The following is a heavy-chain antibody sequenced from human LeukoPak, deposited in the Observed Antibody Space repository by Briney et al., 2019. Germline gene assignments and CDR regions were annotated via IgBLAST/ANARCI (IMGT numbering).Heavy chain of an antibody. Sequence: GGSLRLSCAASGFTFSSYSMNWVRQAPGKGLEWVSYISSSGSTIYYADSVKGRFTISRDNAKNSLYLQMNSLRAEDTAVYYCARDESVFGVVIRTNYFDYWGQGTLVTVSS. CDR2: ISSSGSTI. D-gene: IGHD3-3*01. J-gene: IGHJ4*02. CDR1: GFTFSSYS. CDR3: ARDESVFGVVIRTNYFDY. V-gene: IGHV3-48*04.